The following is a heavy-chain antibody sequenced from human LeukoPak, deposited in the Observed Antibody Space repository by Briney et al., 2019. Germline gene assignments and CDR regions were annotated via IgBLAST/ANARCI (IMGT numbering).Heavy chain of an antibody. D-gene: IGHD3-10*01. J-gene: IGHJ4*02. CDR2: ISAYNGNT. V-gene: IGHV1-18*01. Sequence: GASVKVSCKASGYTFTSYGISWVRQAPGQGLEWMGWISAYNGNTNYAQKLQGRVTMTTDTSTSTAYMELRSLRSDDTAVFYCARLVLGSGSRGFDYWGQGTLVTVSS. CDR1: GYTFTSYG. CDR3: ARLVLGSGSRGFDY.